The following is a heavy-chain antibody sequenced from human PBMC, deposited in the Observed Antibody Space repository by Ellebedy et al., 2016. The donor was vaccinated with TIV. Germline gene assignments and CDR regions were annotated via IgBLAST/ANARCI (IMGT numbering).Heavy chain of an antibody. D-gene: IGHD4-17*01. Sequence: GESLKISCKGSGYSFTGYWIGWVRQMPGKGLEWMAMIYPGDSDTNYSPSFQGHVTISADKSISTAYLQWSSLKASDTAMYYCARLTPLSHDYGDYGAWFDPWGQGTLVTVSS. J-gene: IGHJ5*02. CDR1: GYSFTGYW. V-gene: IGHV5-51*01. CDR3: ARLTPLSHDYGDYGAWFDP. CDR2: IYPGDSDT.